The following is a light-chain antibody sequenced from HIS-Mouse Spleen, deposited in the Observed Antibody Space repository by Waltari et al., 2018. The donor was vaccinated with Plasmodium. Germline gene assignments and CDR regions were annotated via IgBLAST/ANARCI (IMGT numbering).Light chain of an antibody. CDR2: GKN. Sequence: SSELTQDPAVSVALGQTVRITCQGDSLRSYYASWYQQKPGQAPVLVLYGKNNRPAGIPDRFSGSSSGNTASLTITGAQAEDEADYYCNSRDSSGTYRVFGGGTKLTVL. CDR3: NSRDSSGTYRV. CDR1: SLRSYY. J-gene: IGLJ2*01. V-gene: IGLV3-19*01.